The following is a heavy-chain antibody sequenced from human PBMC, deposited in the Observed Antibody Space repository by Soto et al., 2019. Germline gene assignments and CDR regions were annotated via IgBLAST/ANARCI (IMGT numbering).Heavy chain of an antibody. Sequence: SETLSLTCTVSGGSISSGGYYWSWIRQHPGKGLEWIGYIYYSGSTYYNPSLKSRVTISVDTSKNQFSLKLSSVTAADTAVYYCARGELFFVVGHDAFDIWGQGTMVTVSS. CDR3: ARGELFFVVGHDAFDI. CDR1: GGSISSGGYY. V-gene: IGHV4-31*03. J-gene: IGHJ3*02. D-gene: IGHD1-7*01. CDR2: IYYSGST.